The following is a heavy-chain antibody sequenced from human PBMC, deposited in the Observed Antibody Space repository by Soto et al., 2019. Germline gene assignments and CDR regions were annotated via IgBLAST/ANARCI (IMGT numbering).Heavy chain of an antibody. V-gene: IGHV3-30*03. CDR1: AFTFITFG. D-gene: IGHD2-2*01. CDR3: ARGGRDSSTSHYVSRQLSF. J-gene: IGHJ4*02. CDR2: ISFDGSSH. Sequence: QVQLVESGGGVVQPGTSLRLSCAASAFTFITFGFHWVRQAPDKGLVWVAVISFDGSSHYYADSVRGRFTISRDNSKNTLYLQMNNLRPEDTAVYYCARGGRDSSTSHYVSRQLSFWGQGTLVTVSS.